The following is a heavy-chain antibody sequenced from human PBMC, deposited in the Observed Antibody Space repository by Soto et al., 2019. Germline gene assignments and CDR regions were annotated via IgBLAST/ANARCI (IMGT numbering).Heavy chain of an antibody. J-gene: IGHJ4*02. V-gene: IGHV3-11*01. CDR2: ISSTGGTV. CDR3: ARMTRWDFDY. D-gene: IGHD1-26*01. CDR1: GFTFSHYS. Sequence: QVQLVESGGGLVKPGGSLRLSCAASGFTFSHYSMNWIRQAPGKGLEWVSYISSTGGTVYYADSVKGRFTISRDNAKNSLYLQMNSLRAEDTAVYYCARMTRWDFDYWGQGTLVTVSS.